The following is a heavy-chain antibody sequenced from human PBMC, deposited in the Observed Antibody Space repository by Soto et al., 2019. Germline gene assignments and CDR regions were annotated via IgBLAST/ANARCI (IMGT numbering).Heavy chain of an antibody. J-gene: IGHJ4*02. Sequence: QVKLVQSGTEVKKPGASMKVSCKASGYSFATSGMSWVRQAPGQGLEWMGWISAYNGNTNYEQKLQDRVTMTTDPSTSTAYLELRSLRSDDTAVYYCARAGHYYDSSGYANCGQGTLVTVSS. D-gene: IGHD3-22*01. CDR2: ISAYNGNT. V-gene: IGHV1-18*01. CDR1: GYSFATSG. CDR3: ARAGHYYDSSGYAN.